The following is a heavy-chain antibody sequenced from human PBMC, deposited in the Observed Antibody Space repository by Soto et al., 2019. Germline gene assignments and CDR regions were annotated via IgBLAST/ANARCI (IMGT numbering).Heavy chain of an antibody. CDR1: GFTFSSYT. Sequence: EVQLVESGGGLVKPGGSLRLSCAASGFTFSSYTMSWVRQAPGRGLEWVASISHTSNYIYYADSVKGRFTISRDNAKDSLYLHVSSLRAEDTAVYYCARDQEQQVVQPYYAMDVWGQGTTVTVSS. CDR2: ISHTSNYI. D-gene: IGHD6-13*01. CDR3: ARDQEQQVVQPYYAMDV. V-gene: IGHV3-21*01. J-gene: IGHJ6*02.